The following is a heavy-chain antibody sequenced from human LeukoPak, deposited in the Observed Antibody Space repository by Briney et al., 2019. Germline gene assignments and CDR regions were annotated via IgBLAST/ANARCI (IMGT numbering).Heavy chain of an antibody. J-gene: IGHJ4*02. CDR2: IYYSGST. Sequence: SETLSLTCTVSGVSISSYYWSWIRQPPGKGLEWIGYIYYSGSTNYNPSLKSRVTISVDTSKNQFSLKLSSVTAADTAVYYCARASRQQLPEKWGQGTLVTVSS. D-gene: IGHD6-13*01. V-gene: IGHV4-59*01. CDR3: ARASRQQLPEK. CDR1: GVSISSYY.